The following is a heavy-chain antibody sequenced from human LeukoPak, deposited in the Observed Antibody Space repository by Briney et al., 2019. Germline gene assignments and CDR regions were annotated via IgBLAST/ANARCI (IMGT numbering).Heavy chain of an antibody. CDR2: INHSGTT. Sequence: SETLSLTCAVDGGSFSGFFCNWLRQSPGKGLEWIGEINHSGTTYYNPSLKSRVTISVDTSKNHFSLKLSSVTAADTAMYYCARGRWGYTYGPTPFYFDSWGQGTLVTVSS. CDR1: GGSFSGFF. V-gene: IGHV4-34*01. J-gene: IGHJ4*02. CDR3: ARGRWGYTYGPTPFYFDS. D-gene: IGHD5-18*01.